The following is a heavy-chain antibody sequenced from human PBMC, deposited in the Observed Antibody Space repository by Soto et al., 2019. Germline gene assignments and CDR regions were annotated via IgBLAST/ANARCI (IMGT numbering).Heavy chain of an antibody. CDR2: IYYSGST. J-gene: IGHJ4*02. CDR1: GGSISRGGYY. Sequence: QVQLQESGPGLVKPSQTLSLTCTVFGGSISRGGYYWTWIHQHPGKGLEWIGYIYYSGSTYYNPSLKSRVTISVDTSKNQFSLKLSSVTAADTAVYYCARTRYCSSTSCYGDFDYWGQGTLVTVSS. V-gene: IGHV4-31*03. CDR3: ARTRYCSSTSCYGDFDY. D-gene: IGHD2-2*01.